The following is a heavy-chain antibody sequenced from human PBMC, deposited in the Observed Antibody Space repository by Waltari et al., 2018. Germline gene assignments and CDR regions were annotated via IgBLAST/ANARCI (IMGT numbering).Heavy chain of an antibody. CDR2: INAGNGNT. CDR3: ARDKADTYYDSSGFFDY. D-gene: IGHD3-22*01. CDR1: GYTFTSYA. V-gene: IGHV1-3*01. Sequence: QVQLVQSGAEVKKPGASVKVSCKASGYTFTSYAMHWLRQAPGQRLEWMGWINAGNGNTKYSQKFQGRVTITRDTSASTAYMELSSLRSEDTAVYYCARDKADTYYDSSGFFDYWGQGTLVTVSS. J-gene: IGHJ4*02.